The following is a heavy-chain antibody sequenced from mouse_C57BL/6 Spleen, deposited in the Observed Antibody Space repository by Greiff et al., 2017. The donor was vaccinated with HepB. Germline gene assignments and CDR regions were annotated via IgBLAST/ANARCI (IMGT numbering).Heavy chain of an antibody. J-gene: IGHJ3*01. Sequence: EVQVVESGAELVKPGASVKLSCTASGFNIKDYYMHWVKQRTEQGLEWIGRIDPEDGETKYAPKFQGKATITADTSSNTAYLQRSSLTSEDTAVYYCARGIGGSGGFAYWGQGTLVTVSA. CDR3: ARGIGGSGGFAY. CDR1: GFNIKDYY. V-gene: IGHV14-2*01. CDR2: IDPEDGET. D-gene: IGHD1-1*02.